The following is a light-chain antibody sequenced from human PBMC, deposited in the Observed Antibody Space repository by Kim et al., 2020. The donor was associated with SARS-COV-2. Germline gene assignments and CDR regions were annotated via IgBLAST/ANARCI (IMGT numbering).Light chain of an antibody. J-gene: IGLJ1*01. Sequence: QSITISCTRTSSDVGGYNYVSWYQQHPGKAPKLIIYDVNNRPSGVSNRFSGSKSGTTASLTISGLQAEDEGDYYCGSYTTSSTYVFGTGTKVTVL. CDR3: GSYTTSSTYV. CDR1: SSDVGGYNY. V-gene: IGLV2-14*03. CDR2: DVN.